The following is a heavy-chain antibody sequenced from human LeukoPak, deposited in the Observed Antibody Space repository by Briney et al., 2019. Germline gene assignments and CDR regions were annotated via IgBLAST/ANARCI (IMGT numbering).Heavy chain of an antibody. J-gene: IGHJ4*02. CDR1: GGSISTYY. V-gene: IGHV4-59*01. D-gene: IGHD3-3*01. Sequence: SETLSLTCTVSGGSISTYYWSWMRQPPGRGLEWIGYIYYSGSTNHYPSLQSRVTISVDTSKNQFSLKLNSVTAADTAVYYCARGGVPGGFYGSFDYWGQGTLVSVSS. CDR3: ARGGVPGGFYGSFDY. CDR2: IYYSGST.